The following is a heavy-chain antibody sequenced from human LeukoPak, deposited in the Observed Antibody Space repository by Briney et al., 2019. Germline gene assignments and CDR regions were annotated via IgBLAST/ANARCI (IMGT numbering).Heavy chain of an antibody. D-gene: IGHD6-13*01. V-gene: IGHV3-74*01. CDR1: GFTFSTYW. J-gene: IGHJ4*02. CDR2: INSDGSKT. Sequence: GGSLRLSCAASGFTFSTYWMYWVRQAPGKGLVWVSRINSDGSKTNYADSVKGRFTISRDNAKNTLYLQMNSLRVEDTAMYYCAKDAAGPEYWGQGTLVTVSS. CDR3: AKDAAGPEY.